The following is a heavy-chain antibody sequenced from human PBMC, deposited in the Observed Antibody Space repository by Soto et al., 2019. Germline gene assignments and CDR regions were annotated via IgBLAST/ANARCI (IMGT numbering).Heavy chain of an antibody. CDR1: GYMFISYG. D-gene: IGHD3-10*01. Sequence: QVQLVQSGAEVKKPGASVKVSCKASGYMFISYGINWVRQAPGQGLEWMGWISAYNGNIKYAQNLQGRVTMTTDTSPSTAYMEMRSLRSDDTAVYYCVSDLDGSGSYYTDYWGPGTLVTVSS. J-gene: IGHJ4*02. CDR2: ISAYNGNI. V-gene: IGHV1-18*01. CDR3: VSDLDGSGSYYTDY.